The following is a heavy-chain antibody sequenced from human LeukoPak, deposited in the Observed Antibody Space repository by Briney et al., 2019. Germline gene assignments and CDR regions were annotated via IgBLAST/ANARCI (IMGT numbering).Heavy chain of an antibody. J-gene: IGHJ1*01. CDR1: GYTFTSYD. CDR3: ARGLLCSSTSCYTGKYFQH. D-gene: IGHD2-2*02. V-gene: IGHV1-8*01. Sequence: GASVKVSCKASGYTFTSYDINWVRQATGQGLEWMGWMNPNSGNTGYAQKFQGRVTMTRNTSISTAYMELSSLRSEDTAVYYCARGLLCSSTSCYTGKYFQHWGQGTLVTASS. CDR2: MNPNSGNT.